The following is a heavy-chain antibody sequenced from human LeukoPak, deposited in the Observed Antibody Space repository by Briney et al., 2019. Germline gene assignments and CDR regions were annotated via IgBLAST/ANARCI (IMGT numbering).Heavy chain of an antibody. CDR3: ARGPGGSGSYYDY. V-gene: IGHV3-21*01. J-gene: IGHJ4*02. CDR1: GFTFSSYS. CDR2: ISSNSRYI. D-gene: IGHD3-10*01. Sequence: GGSLRLSCAASGFTFSSYSMNWVRQAPGKGLEWVSYISSNSRYIYYADSAKGRFTISRDNAKNSLYLQMNSLRTEDAAVYYCARGPGGSGSYYDYWGQGTLVAVSS.